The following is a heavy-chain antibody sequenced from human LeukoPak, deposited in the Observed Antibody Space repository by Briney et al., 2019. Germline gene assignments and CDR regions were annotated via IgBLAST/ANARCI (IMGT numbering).Heavy chain of an antibody. CDR3: AKGFSSTTPRGYFDY. Sequence: GGSLRLSCAASGFTFSSYAMSWVRQAPGKGLEWVSAISGSDGSTYYADSVKGRFTISRDNSKNTLYLQMNSLRAEDTAVYYCAKGFSSTTPRGYFDYWGQGTLVTVSS. CDR1: GFTFSSYA. V-gene: IGHV3-23*01. D-gene: IGHD2-2*01. J-gene: IGHJ4*02. CDR2: ISGSDGST.